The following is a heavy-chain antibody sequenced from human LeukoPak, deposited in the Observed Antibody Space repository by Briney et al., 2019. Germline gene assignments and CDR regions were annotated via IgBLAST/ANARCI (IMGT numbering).Heavy chain of an antibody. CDR3: ARGKYSSGWFDY. CDR2: IRSSSGYI. J-gene: IGHJ4*02. V-gene: IGHV3-21*01. D-gene: IGHD6-19*01. CDR1: GFTFSSFS. Sequence: GGSLRLSCAASGFTFSSFSMNWVRQAPGKGLEWVSSIRSSSGYITYADSVKGRFTISRDNAKNSLYLQMNSLRAEDTAVYYCARGKYSSGWFDYWGQGTLVTVSS.